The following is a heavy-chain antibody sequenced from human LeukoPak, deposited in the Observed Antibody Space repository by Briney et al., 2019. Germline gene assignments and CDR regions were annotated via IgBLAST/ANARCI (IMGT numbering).Heavy chain of an antibody. CDR1: GFTFSNYE. V-gene: IGHV3-48*03. CDR2: ISRGGTTT. D-gene: IGHD3-16*01. CDR3: AKNGGPHGMDV. Sequence: RAGGSLRLSCAASGFTFSNYEMNWVGQAPGRRVDWVPYISRGGTTTSYAASVKGRFTISRDNAKNSLHLQMNSLRVEDTAVYYCAKNGGPHGMDVWGQGTTVTVSS. J-gene: IGHJ6*02.